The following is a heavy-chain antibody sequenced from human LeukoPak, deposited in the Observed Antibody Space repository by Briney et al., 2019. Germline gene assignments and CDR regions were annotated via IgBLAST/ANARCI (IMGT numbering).Heavy chain of an antibody. CDR1: GFTFSSYG. CDR2: IRYDGSNK. D-gene: IGHD6-13*01. CDR3: ANRAGPPYYYMDV. J-gene: IGHJ6*03. V-gene: IGHV3-30*02. Sequence: PGGSLRLSCAASGFTFSSYGMHWVRQAPGKGLEWVAFIRYDGSNKYYADSVKGRFTISRDNSKNTLYLQMNSLRAEDTAVYYCANRAGPPYYYMDVWGKGTTVTVSS.